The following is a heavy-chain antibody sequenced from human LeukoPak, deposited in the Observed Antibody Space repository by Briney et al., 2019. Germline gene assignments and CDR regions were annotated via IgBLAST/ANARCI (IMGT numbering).Heavy chain of an antibody. J-gene: IGHJ4*02. CDR2: ISWNSGSI. CDR1: GFTFDDYA. Sequence: SGGSLRLSRAASGFTFDDYAMHWVRQAPGKGLEWVSGISWNSGSIGYADSVKGRFTISRDNAKNSLYLQMNSLRAEDTALYYCAKGHALDYWGQGTLVTVSS. CDR3: AKGHALDY. V-gene: IGHV3-9*01.